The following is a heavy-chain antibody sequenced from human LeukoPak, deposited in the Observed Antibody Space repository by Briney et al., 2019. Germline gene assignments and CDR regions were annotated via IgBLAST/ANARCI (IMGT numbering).Heavy chain of an antibody. CDR1: GGSISSGGYY. Sequence: SQTLSLTCTVSGGSISSGGYYWSWIRQHPGKGLEWIGYIYYSGSTYYSPSLKSRVTISVDTSKNQFSLKLSSVTAADTAVYYCARGEDCTNGVCYTSWFDPWGQGTLVTVSS. CDR2: IYYSGST. J-gene: IGHJ5*02. V-gene: IGHV4-31*03. CDR3: ARGEDCTNGVCYTSWFDP. D-gene: IGHD2-8*01.